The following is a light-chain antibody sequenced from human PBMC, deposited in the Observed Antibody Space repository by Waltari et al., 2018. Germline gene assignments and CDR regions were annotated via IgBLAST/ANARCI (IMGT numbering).Light chain of an antibody. CDR1: QSVSDY. CDR3: LQTFTPVWA. V-gene: IGKV1-39*01. Sequence: DVHMTQSPSSLSASVGDRVTIICRANQSVSDYLSWYQQKPGKVPRLLIFDSSRLHNGVPSRFSASGFGTQFILNINGLQPEDFATYYCLQTFTPVWAFGQGTNV. J-gene: IGKJ1*01. CDR2: DSS.